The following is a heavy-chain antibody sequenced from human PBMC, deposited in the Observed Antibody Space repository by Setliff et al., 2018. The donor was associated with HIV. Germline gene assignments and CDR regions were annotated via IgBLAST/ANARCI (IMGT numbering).Heavy chain of an antibody. CDR2: ISGRGGST. CDR3: AREVGDSSGYYYRNYYFDS. V-gene: IGHV3-23*01. Sequence: HPGGSLRLSCAASGLTFSSYAMSWVRQAPGKGLEWVSAISGRGGSTYYADSVRGRFTISRDNSKNALYLQMNSLGAEDTAVYYCAREVGDSSGYYYRNYYFDSWGQGTLVTVSS. CDR1: GLTFSSYA. D-gene: IGHD3-22*01. J-gene: IGHJ4*02.